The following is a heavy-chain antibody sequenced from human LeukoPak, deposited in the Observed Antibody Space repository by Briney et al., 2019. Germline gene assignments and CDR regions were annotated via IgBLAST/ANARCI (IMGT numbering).Heavy chain of an antibody. CDR2: INPDSGGT. D-gene: IGHD3-16*01. CDR3: ARDGLGGSGAFDI. V-gene: IGHV1-2*02. Sequence: ASVKVSCKASGYTFTGYDIHWVRQAPGQGLEWMGWINPDSGGTNYAQKFQGGVTMTRDTSISTAYMELSRLRSDDTAVYYCARDGLGGSGAFDIWGQGTMVTVSS. J-gene: IGHJ3*02. CDR1: GYTFTGYD.